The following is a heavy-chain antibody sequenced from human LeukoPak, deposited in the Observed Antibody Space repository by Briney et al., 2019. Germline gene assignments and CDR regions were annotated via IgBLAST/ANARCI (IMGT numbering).Heavy chain of an antibody. CDR1: GFTFGSYE. CDR3: ARNRGVDY. CDR2: MKHDGTEK. Sequence: PGGSLRLSCAASGFTFGSYEMNWVRQAPGKGLEWVANMKHDGTEKYYVDSVKGRFTISRDITKNSVYLQMNSLRVEDTAVYYCARNRGVDYWGQGTLVTVSS. D-gene: IGHD2/OR15-2a*01. V-gene: IGHV3-7*03. J-gene: IGHJ4*02.